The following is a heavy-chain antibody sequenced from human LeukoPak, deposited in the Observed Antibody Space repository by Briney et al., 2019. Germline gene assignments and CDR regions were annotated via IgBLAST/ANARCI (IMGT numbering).Heavy chain of an antibody. CDR3: ASGYQLDY. V-gene: IGHV3-48*04. J-gene: IGHJ4*02. Sequence: GGTLRLSFSASGFTFSSYSMKWVRQAPGQGREGVSYISSSSSTIYYADSVKGRFTISRDNAKNSLYLQMNSLRAEDTAVYYCASGYQLDYWGQGTLVTVSS. CDR2: ISSSSSTI. CDR1: GFTFSSYS. D-gene: IGHD2-2*01.